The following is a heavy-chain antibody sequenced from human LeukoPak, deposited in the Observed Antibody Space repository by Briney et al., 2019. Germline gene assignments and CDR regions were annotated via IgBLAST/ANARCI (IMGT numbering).Heavy chain of an antibody. D-gene: IGHD6-13*01. V-gene: IGHV4-34*01. J-gene: IGHJ4*02. Sequence: SETLSLTCTVSGDSISSYYWSWIRQPPGKGLEWIGEINHSGSTNYNPSLKSRVTISVDTSKNQFSLKLSSVTAADTAVYYCARHARGYSSSWYDYWGQGTLVTVSS. CDR2: INHSGST. CDR1: GDSISSYY. CDR3: ARHARGYSSSWYDY.